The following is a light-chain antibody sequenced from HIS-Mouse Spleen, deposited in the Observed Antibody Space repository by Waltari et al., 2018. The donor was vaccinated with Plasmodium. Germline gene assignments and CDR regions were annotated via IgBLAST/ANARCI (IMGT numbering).Light chain of an antibody. CDR3: QVWDSSSDHYV. V-gene: IGLV3-21*02. CDR1: TLGSKS. Sequence: SYVLTQPPSVSVAPGQTARITCGGNTLGSKSVPWYQQKPGQAPVLVVYDDSDRPSGIPERFSGSNAGNTATLTISRVEAGDEADYYCQVWDSSSDHYVFGTGTKVTVL. CDR2: DDS. J-gene: IGLJ1*01.